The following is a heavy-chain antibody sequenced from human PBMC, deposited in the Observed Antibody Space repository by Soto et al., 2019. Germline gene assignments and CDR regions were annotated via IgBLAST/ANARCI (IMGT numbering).Heavy chain of an antibody. CDR3: ARGATATTARGAFDI. J-gene: IGHJ3*02. CDR1: AGSISSPGYY. Sequence: QVQLQESGPGLMKPSQTLSLTCSVSAGSISSPGYYWSWIRQHPGKGLEWLGYIFHTGSTDYNPSLQSRLTMSGDTSKNQFSLKLTSVTAADTALYYGARGATATTARGAFDIWGQGTMVTVSS. D-gene: IGHD1-1*01. V-gene: IGHV4-31*03. CDR2: IFHTGST.